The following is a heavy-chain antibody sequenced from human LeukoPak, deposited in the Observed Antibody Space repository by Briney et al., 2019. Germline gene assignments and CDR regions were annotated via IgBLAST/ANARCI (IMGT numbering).Heavy chain of an antibody. CDR3: ARESAGGPDY. CDR2: IKQDASEQ. D-gene: IGHD6-19*01. Sequence: PGGSLRLSCAASGFTLSSHWMGWVRQAPGKGLEWVANIKQDASEQYYADSVRGRFTISRDNAKNSLYLQMNSLTAEDTAIYYCARESAGGPDYWGQGTLVTVSS. CDR1: GFTLSSHW. V-gene: IGHV3-7*05. J-gene: IGHJ4*02.